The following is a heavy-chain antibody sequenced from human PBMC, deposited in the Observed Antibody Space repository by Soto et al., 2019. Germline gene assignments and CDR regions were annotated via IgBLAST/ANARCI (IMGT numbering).Heavy chain of an antibody. CDR1: GGSISSGGYY. V-gene: IGHV4-31*03. J-gene: IGHJ4*02. CDR3: ARGSLQGDYGDYFDY. D-gene: IGHD4-17*01. Sequence: QVQLQESGPGLVKPSQTLSLTCTVSGGSISSGGYYWSWIRQHPGKGLEWIGYIYYSGSTYYNPSLQSRVTISVDTSKNQFSLKLSSVTAADTAVYYCARGSLQGDYGDYFDYWGQGTLVTVSS. CDR2: IYYSGST.